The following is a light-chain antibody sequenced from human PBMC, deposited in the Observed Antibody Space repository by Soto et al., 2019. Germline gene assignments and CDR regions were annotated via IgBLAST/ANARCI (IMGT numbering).Light chain of an antibody. CDR3: HQYGSSPLT. CDR2: GAS. V-gene: IGKV3-20*01. CDR1: ESVSSSY. J-gene: IGKJ4*01. Sequence: EIVLTQSPGTLSLSPGERATLSCRASESVSSSYLAWYQQKPGQAPRLLTYGASSRATGMPDRFSGSGSGTDFTLTISRLEPEDFAVYYCHQYGSSPLTFGGGTKVEIK.